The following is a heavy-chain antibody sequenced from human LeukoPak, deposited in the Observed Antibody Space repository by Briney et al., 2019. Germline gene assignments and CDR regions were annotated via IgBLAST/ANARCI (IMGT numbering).Heavy chain of an antibody. V-gene: IGHV4-59*10. Sequence: PSETLSLTCAVYGGSFSGYYWSWIRLPPGKGLEWIGRIYTSGSTNYNPSLKSRVTMSVDTSKNQFSLKLSSVTAADTAVYYCARAYYDILTGLYYFDYWGQGTLVTVSS. J-gene: IGHJ4*02. D-gene: IGHD3-9*01. CDR2: IYTSGST. CDR3: ARAYYDILTGLYYFDY. CDR1: GGSFSGYY.